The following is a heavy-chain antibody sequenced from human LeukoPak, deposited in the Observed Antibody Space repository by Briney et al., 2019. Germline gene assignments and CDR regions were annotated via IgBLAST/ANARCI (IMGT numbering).Heavy chain of an antibody. J-gene: IGHJ6*02. CDR3: AKDLDVVTPSLVGMDV. D-gene: IGHD3-22*01. CDR2: ISYDGSNK. V-gene: IGHV3-30*18. CDR1: GFTFSSYG. Sequence: GRSLRLSCAASGFTFSSYGMHWVRQAPGKGLEWVAVISYDGSNKYYADSVKGRFTISRDNSKNTLYLQMNSLRAEDTAVYYCAKDLDVVTPSLVGMDVWGQGTTVTVSS.